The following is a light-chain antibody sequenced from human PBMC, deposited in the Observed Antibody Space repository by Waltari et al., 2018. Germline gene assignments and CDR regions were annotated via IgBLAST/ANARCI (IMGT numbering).Light chain of an antibody. V-gene: IGKV3D-15*01. CDR3: HQYNRWPRT. CDR1: QSVSNT. CDR2: GAS. J-gene: IGKJ1*01. Sequence: IVMTQSPATLSVSPGERATLSCRASQSVSNTLAWYQQKPGQTPRLLIYGASIRATGIPARLSGSGSGTEFTLTISSLQSEDFAVYYCHQYNRWPRTFGQGTKVEIK.